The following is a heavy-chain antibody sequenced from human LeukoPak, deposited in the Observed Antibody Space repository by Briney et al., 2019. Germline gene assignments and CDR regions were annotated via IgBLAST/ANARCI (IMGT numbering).Heavy chain of an antibody. D-gene: IGHD6-13*01. Sequence: ASETVSLTSSVYTFTICGISWVCHGPGQGPGWIGWISAYKGNTNYAQKLQGRVTMTTDTATSTAYMELRSLRADDTAVYYGAREGAAAGKINRVDPWGEGSQVTVSS. J-gene: IGHJ5*02. CDR2: ISAYKGNT. CDR3: AREGAAAGKINRVDP. V-gene: IGHV1-18*01. CDR1: VYTFTICG.